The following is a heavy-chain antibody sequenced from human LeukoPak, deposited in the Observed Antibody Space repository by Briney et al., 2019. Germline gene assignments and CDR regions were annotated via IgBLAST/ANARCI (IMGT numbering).Heavy chain of an antibody. J-gene: IGHJ4*02. CDR2: IYSGGST. CDR3: ARGIGYCTSTTCLLPFDY. Sequence: GGSLRLSCAASGFTVSTYYMTWVRQAPGKGLECVSVIYSGGSTYYADSVKGRFTVSRDNSKNTLYLQMNSLRAEDTAMYYCARGIGYCTSTTCLLPFDYWGQATLVTVSS. D-gene: IGHD2-2*01. CDR1: GFTVSTYY. V-gene: IGHV3-53*01.